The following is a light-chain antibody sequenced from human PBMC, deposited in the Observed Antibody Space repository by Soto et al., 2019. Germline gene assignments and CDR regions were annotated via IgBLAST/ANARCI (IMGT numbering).Light chain of an antibody. J-gene: IGKJ5*01. CDR3: QQRSNWPPIT. CDR1: QSVSSSY. V-gene: IGKV3D-20*02. Sequence: EIVLTQSPGTLSLSPGERATHSCRASQSVSSSYLAWYQEKPGQAPRLLIYGASSRATGIPDRFSGSGSGTDFTLTISRLEPEDFAAYYCQQRSNWPPITFGQGTRLEIK. CDR2: GAS.